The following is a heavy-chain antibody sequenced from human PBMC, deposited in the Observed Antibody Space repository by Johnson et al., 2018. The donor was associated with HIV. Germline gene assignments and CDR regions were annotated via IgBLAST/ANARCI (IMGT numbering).Heavy chain of an antibody. CDR1: VFTFSSYA. J-gene: IGHJ3*02. CDR3: ARVRGYSYVLDAFDI. V-gene: IGHV3-20*04. CDR2: INWNGGST. D-gene: IGHD5-18*01. Sequence: VQLVESGGGLVQPGGSLRLSCAASVFTFSSYAMHWVRQPPGKGLEWVSGINWNGGSTGYADSVKGRFTISRDNAKNSLYLQMNSLRAEDTALYYCARVRGYSYVLDAFDIWGQGTMVTVSS.